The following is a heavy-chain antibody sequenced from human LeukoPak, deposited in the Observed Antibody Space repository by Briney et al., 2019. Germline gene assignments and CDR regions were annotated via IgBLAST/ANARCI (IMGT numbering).Heavy chain of an antibody. J-gene: IGHJ3*02. D-gene: IGHD3-22*01. Sequence: GGSLRLSCAASGFTFDDYAMHWVRQAPGKGLEWVSAISGSGGSTYYADSVKGRFTISRDNSKNTLYLQMNSLRAEDTAVYYCAKAEYYYDSSGYQGYDAFDIWGQGTMVTVSS. CDR2: ISGSGGST. V-gene: IGHV3-23*01. CDR1: GFTFDDYA. CDR3: AKAEYYYDSSGYQGYDAFDI.